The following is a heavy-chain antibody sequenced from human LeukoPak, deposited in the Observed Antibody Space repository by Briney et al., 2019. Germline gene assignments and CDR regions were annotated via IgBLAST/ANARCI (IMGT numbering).Heavy chain of an antibody. CDR1: GFTFSSYW. J-gene: IGHJ4*02. CDR2: INHSGST. CDR3: ASDEITMEGDY. D-gene: IGHD3-10*01. Sequence: GSLRLSCAASGFTFSSYWMSWVRQPPGKGLEWIGEINHSGSTNYNPSLKSRVTISVDTSKNQFSLKLSSVTAADTAVYYCASDEITMEGDYWGQGTLVTVSS. V-gene: IGHV4-34*01.